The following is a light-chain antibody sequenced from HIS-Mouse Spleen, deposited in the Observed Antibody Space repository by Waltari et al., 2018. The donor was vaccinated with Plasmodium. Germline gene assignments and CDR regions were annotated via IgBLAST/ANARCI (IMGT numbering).Light chain of an antibody. J-gene: IGKJ2*01. CDR1: QDISNY. CDR3: QQYDNLPPYT. V-gene: IGKV1-33*01. Sequence: DIQMTQSPSSLSASVGDRVTITCQPSQDISNYLNWYQQKPGKAPKLLSYDASNLETGVPSRFSGSGSGTDFTFTISSLQPEDIATYYCQQYDNLPPYTFGQGTKLEIK. CDR2: DAS.